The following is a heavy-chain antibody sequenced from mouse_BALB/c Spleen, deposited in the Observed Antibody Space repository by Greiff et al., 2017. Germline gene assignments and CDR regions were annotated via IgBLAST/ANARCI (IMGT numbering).Heavy chain of an antibody. Sequence: EVHLVESGGGLVKPGGSLKLSCAASGFTFSDYYMYWVRQTPEKRLEWVATISDGGSYTYYPDSVKGRFTISRDNAKNNLYLQMSSLKSEDTAMYYCAREGNDYDGNYYAMDYWGQGTSVTVSS. CDR2: ISDGGSYT. J-gene: IGHJ4*01. CDR3: AREGNDYDGNYYAMDY. CDR1: GFTFSDYY. D-gene: IGHD2-4*01. V-gene: IGHV5-4*02.